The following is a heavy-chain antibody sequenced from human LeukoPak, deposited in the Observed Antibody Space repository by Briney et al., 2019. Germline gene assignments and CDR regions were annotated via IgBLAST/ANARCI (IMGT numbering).Heavy chain of an antibody. J-gene: IGHJ4*02. V-gene: IGHV1-2*06. CDR1: GYTFTGYY. CDR2: INPNSGGT. Sequence: ASVKVSCKASGYTFTGYYMHWVRQAPGQGLEWMGRINPNSGGTNYAQKFQGRVTMTRDTSISTAYMELSRLRSDDTAVYYCRGGRYFAWLLAYWAKGTLATVSS. CDR3: RGGRYFAWLLAY. D-gene: IGHD3-9*01.